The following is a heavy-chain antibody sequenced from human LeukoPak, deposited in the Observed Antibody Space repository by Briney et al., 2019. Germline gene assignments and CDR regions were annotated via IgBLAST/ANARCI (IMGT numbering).Heavy chain of an antibody. Sequence: PSETLSLTCTVSGGSISSSSYYWGWIRQPPGKGLEWIGSIYYSGSTYYNPSLKSRATISVDTSKNQFSLKLSSVTAADTAVYYCAREGRYFRGGFDIWGQGTMVTVSS. V-gene: IGHV4-39*07. CDR1: GGSISSSSYY. CDR2: IYYSGST. CDR3: AREGRYFRGGFDI. J-gene: IGHJ3*02. D-gene: IGHD2-15*01.